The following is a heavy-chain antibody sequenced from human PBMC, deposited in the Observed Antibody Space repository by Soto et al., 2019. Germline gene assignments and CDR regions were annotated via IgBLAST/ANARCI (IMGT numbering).Heavy chain of an antibody. CDR1: GYTLTELS. Sequence: QVQLVQSGAEVKKPGASVKVSCKVSGYTLTELSMHWVRQAPGKGLEWMGGFDPEDGETIYAQKFQGRVTMTEDTSTDTAYMELSSLRSEDTAVYYCATGPAIAAAGTYYYYYMDVWGKGTTVTVSS. J-gene: IGHJ6*03. D-gene: IGHD6-13*01. V-gene: IGHV1-24*01. CDR3: ATGPAIAAAGTYYYYYMDV. CDR2: FDPEDGET.